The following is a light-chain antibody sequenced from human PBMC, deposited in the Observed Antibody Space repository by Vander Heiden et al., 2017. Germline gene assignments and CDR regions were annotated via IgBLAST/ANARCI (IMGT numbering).Light chain of an antibody. J-gene: IGLJ3*02. CDR1: ILGDKF. V-gene: IGLV3-1*01. CDR3: QAGDSSTVV. CDR2: HDF. Sequence: SAELSQPPSVSVSPGQTATIPCSGDILGDKFACWYQQKPGQSPVLVIYHDFKRPSGGPARCSASTSGNTATRTIRGTQAMDEDDYYGQAGDSSTVVFGGGTKLTVL.